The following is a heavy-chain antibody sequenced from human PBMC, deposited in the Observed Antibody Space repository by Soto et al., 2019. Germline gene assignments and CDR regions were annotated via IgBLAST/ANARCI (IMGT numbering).Heavy chain of an antibody. D-gene: IGHD2-21*02. J-gene: IGHJ4*02. CDR1: SGSISTAIW. Sequence: QVPLQESGPRLVRPSGTLSLTCTVSSGSISTAIWWSWVRQPPGRGLEWIGEIYHSGSTNYNLSLKSRVTLSVDKSKNQFSLRLSSVTVADTAMYYCARRGGGVVLTATTPFDYWGQGTLVTVSS. V-gene: IGHV4-4*02. CDR2: IYHSGST. CDR3: ARRGGGVVLTATTPFDY.